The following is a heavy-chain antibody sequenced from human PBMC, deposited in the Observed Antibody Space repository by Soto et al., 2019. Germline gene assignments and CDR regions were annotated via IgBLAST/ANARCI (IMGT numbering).Heavy chain of an antibody. CDR2: IYNSGNT. J-gene: IGHJ4*02. V-gene: IGHV4-61*01. CDR1: GGSVSSGSYF. CDR3: AREGRVATFDY. Sequence: SETLSLTRHVSGGSVSSGSYFWRWIRQPPGKGLEWIGYIYNSGNTKYNPSLKSRVTISADTSKNQPSLKLSFVTAADTAVYYCAREGRVATFDYWGQGSLVTV. D-gene: IGHD5-12*01.